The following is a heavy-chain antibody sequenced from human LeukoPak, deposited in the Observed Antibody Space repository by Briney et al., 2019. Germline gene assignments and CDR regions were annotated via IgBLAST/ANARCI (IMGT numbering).Heavy chain of an antibody. Sequence: GASVKVSCKASGGTFSSYAISWVRQAPGQGLEWMGGIIPIFGTANYAQKFQGRVTITTDESTSTAYMELSSLRSEDTAGYYCAVNTFLGVVRGGTHSYYMDVWGKGPTVTVSS. CDR3: AVNTFLGVVRGGTHSYYMDV. D-gene: IGHD3-3*01. CDR2: IIPIFGTA. CDR1: GGTFSSYA. J-gene: IGHJ6*03. V-gene: IGHV1-69*05.